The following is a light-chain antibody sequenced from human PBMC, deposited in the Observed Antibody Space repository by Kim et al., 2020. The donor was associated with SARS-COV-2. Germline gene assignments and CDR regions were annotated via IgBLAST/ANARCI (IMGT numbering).Light chain of an antibody. V-gene: IGLV3-21*04. Sequence: SYELTQPPSVSVAPGKTARITCGGNNIGSKSVHWHQQKPGQAPVLVIYYDSDRPSGIPERFSGSNSGNTATLTISRVEAGDEADYYCQVWDSSSDLWVFGGGTKLTVL. CDR1: NIGSKS. CDR2: YDS. J-gene: IGLJ3*02. CDR3: QVWDSSSDLWV.